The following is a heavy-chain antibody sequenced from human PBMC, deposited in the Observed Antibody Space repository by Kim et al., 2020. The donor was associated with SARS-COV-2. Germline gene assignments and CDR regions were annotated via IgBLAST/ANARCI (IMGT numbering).Heavy chain of an antibody. V-gene: IGHV3-23*01. CDR1: GFTFSSYA. J-gene: IGHJ4*02. Sequence: GGSLRLSCAASGFTFSSYAMSWVRQAPGKGLEWVSAISGSGGSTYYADSVKGRFTISRDNSKNTLYLQMNSLRAEDTAVYYCAKGVLPSIYCSSTSCYAFDYWGQGTLVTVSS. CDR3: AKGVLPSIYCSSTSCYAFDY. D-gene: IGHD2-2*01. CDR2: ISGSGGST.